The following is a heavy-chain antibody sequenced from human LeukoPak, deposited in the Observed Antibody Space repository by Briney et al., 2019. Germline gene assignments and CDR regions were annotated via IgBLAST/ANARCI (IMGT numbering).Heavy chain of an antibody. CDR3: ARGSDIVVVPAALQTLDY. Sequence: ASVKVSCKASGYTFTSYGISWVRQAPGQGLEWMGWISAYNGNTNYAQKLQGRVTMTTDTSTSTAYMELRSLRSDDTAVYYCARGSDIVVVPAALQTLDYWGQGTLVTVSS. J-gene: IGHJ4*02. CDR2: ISAYNGNT. D-gene: IGHD2-2*01. CDR1: GYTFTSYG. V-gene: IGHV1-18*01.